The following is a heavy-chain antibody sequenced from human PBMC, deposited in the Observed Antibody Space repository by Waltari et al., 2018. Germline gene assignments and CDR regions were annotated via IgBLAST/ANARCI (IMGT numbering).Heavy chain of an antibody. CDR1: GGSISSSGSY. V-gene: IGHV4-39*01. Sequence: QLQLQESGPGLVKPSETLSLTCTVSGGSISSSGSYWGWIRQPPGRGLEWIGSISYSGITYYNTSLMSRVTISVDTSKNQFSLKLTSGIAAETAVFYCARFSKSANWIDPWGQGTLVTVSS. D-gene: IGHD3-3*02. CDR3: ARFSKSANWIDP. CDR2: ISYSGIT. J-gene: IGHJ5*02.